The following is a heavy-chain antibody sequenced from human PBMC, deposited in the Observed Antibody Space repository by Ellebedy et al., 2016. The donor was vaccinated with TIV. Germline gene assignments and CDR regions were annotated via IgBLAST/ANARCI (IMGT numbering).Heavy chain of an antibody. Sequence: GESLKISXAASGFTFSIYGMHWVRQAPGKGLDWVARISYDGTKKLYADSVQGRFTISRDNSKNTLYLEINSLRAEDTAVYYCAGSGSYHLFLFDYWGQGTLVTVSS. CDR2: ISYDGTKK. CDR3: AGSGSYHLFLFDY. V-gene: IGHV3-30*03. D-gene: IGHD1-26*01. J-gene: IGHJ4*02. CDR1: GFTFSIYG.